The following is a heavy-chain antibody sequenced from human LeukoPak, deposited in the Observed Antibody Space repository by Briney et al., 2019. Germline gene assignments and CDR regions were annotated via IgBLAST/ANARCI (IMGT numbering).Heavy chain of an antibody. CDR3: ARGDYGAVHAFDI. CDR1: GFSVSSNY. CDR2: IYSGGST. Sequence: GGSLRLSCAASGFSVSSNYMSWVRQAPGKGLEWVSVIYSGGSTYYADSVKGRFTISRDNSKNTLYLQMNSLRAEDTAVYYCARGDYGAVHAFDIWGQGTMVTVSS. D-gene: IGHD4-17*01. J-gene: IGHJ3*02. V-gene: IGHV3-53*01.